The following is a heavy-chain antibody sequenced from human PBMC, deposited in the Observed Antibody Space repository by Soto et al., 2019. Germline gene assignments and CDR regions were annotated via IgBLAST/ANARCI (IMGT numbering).Heavy chain of an antibody. V-gene: IGHV3-30*18. CDR1: GFTFNNYG. Sequence: PGGSLRLSCLASGFTFNNYGIHWVRQAPGKGLEWVGVISSGGGTKYYADSVKGRFTISRDNSKNTLYLQMDSLRPEDTAVYYCAKEIAVAGDLDYWGHGTLVTVSS. J-gene: IGHJ4*01. D-gene: IGHD6-19*01. CDR2: ISSGGGTK. CDR3: AKEIAVAGDLDY.